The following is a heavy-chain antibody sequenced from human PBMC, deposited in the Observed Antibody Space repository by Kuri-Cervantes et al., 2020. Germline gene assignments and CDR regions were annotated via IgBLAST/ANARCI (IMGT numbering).Heavy chain of an antibody. CDR1: GGSVSSDSYY. Sequence: GSLRLSCTVSGGSVSSDSYYWSWIRQPPGKGLEWIGYIYYSGSTYYNPSLKSRVTISVDMSKNQFSLKLSSVTAADTAVYYCARNYDILTGYYDGYFDYWGQGALVTVSS. CDR2: IYYSGST. CDR3: ARNYDILTGYYDGYFDY. V-gene: IGHV4-61*01. D-gene: IGHD3-9*01. J-gene: IGHJ4*02.